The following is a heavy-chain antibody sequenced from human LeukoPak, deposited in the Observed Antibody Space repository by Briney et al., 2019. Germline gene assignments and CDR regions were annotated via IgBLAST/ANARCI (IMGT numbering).Heavy chain of an antibody. CDR2: ISAYNGNT. Sequence: ASVKVSCKASGYTFTSYGISWVRQAPGQGLEWMGWISAYNGNTNYAQKFQGWVTMTRDTSISTAYMELSRLRSDDTAVYYCAVDVRDSSGWSHPTFDYWGQGTLVTVSS. J-gene: IGHJ4*02. CDR1: GYTFTSYG. CDR3: AVDVRDSSGWSHPTFDY. V-gene: IGHV1-18*01. D-gene: IGHD6-19*01.